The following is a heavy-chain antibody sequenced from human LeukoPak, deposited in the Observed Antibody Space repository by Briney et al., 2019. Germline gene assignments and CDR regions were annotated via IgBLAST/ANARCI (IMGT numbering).Heavy chain of an antibody. V-gene: IGHV3-74*01. J-gene: IGHJ4*02. CDR1: GFTFSTYC. D-gene: IGHD2-2*01. CDR3: VRGVPVTPGIDY. CDR2: IRTDETTI. Sequence: GGSLRLSCAASGFTFSTYCMHWVRQPPGKGLVWVSQIRTDETTIRYADSVKGRFTISRDNVKNTLYLQMSSLRVEDTAVYYCVRGVPVTPGIDYWGQGTLVTVSS.